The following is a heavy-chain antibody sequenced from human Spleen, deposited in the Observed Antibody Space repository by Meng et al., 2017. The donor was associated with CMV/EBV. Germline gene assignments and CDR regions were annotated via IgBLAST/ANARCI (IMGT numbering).Heavy chain of an antibody. J-gene: IGHJ4*02. CDR1: GGSISSSNW. V-gene: IGHV4-4*02. CDR2: IHHTGST. CDR3: ARLGRGGDMIFDS. D-gene: IGHD2-21*02. Sequence: CAVSGGSISSSNWWSWVRQPPGKGLEWIGEIHHTGSTNDIASLKSRVTIALEKSKNQFSLNLTSVTAADTAVYYCARLGRGGDMIFDSWGRGTLVTVSS.